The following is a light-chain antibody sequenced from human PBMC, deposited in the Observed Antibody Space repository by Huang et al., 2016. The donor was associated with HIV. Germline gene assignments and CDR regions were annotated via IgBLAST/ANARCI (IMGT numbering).Light chain of an antibody. J-gene: IGKJ2*01. V-gene: IGKV1-39*01. CDR1: QSIRNY. CDR3: QQTSTAPRYT. Sequence: DIQMTQSPSSLSASVGDRVTITCRASQSIRNYVNWYQQRPGKAPNLLIFGASSLQSGVPSRFNGSGSGTVFTLTISSLQPEDFATYYCQQTSTAPRYTFGQGTELEIK. CDR2: GAS.